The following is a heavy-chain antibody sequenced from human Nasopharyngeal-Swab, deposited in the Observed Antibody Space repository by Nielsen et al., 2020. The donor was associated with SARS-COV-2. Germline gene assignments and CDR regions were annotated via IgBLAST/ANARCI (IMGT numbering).Heavy chain of an antibody. V-gene: IGHV3-21*01. J-gene: IGHJ3*02. CDR1: GFTFGNYN. Sequence: GESLKISCEGSGFTFGNYNMNWVRQAPRKGLEWVSSISSSSSFIYYADSVKGRFTISRDNAQKSLSLQMNSLRAEDTGVYFCARDTGAFDIWGQGTMVTVSS. CDR3: ARDTGAFDI. CDR2: ISSSSSFI. D-gene: IGHD3-10*01.